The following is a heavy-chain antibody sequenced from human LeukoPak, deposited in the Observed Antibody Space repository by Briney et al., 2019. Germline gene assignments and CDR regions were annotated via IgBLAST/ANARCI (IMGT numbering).Heavy chain of an antibody. D-gene: IGHD2-2*01. CDR3: ARHAAIVAAATDYFDF. CDR1: GDSISGYY. J-gene: IGHJ4*01. CDR2: IYSSGST. Sequence: SETLSLTCTVSGDSISGYYWTWIRQLPGKGLEWIGYIYSSGSTKYNPSLKSRVTISVDTSKNQFSLKLNSVTAADTAVYYCARHAAIVAAATDYFDFWGQGTLVTVSS. V-gene: IGHV4-4*09.